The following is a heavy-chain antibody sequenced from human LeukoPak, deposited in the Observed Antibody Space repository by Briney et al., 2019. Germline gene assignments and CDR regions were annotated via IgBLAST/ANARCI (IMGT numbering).Heavy chain of an antibody. D-gene: IGHD3-16*01. CDR2: IYYSGST. J-gene: IGHJ4*02. Sequence: PSETLSLTCTVSGGSLSSYYWSWLRQPPGRGLEWIGYIYYSGSTNYNPSLKSRVTISVDTSKNQFSLKLSSVTAADTAVYYCAREGGGRFDYWGQGTLVTVYS. V-gene: IGHV4-59*01. CDR1: GGSLSSYY. CDR3: AREGGGRFDY.